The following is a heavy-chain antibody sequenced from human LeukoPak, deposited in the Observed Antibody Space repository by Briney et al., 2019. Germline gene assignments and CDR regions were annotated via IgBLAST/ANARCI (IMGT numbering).Heavy chain of an antibody. CDR3: AKGGGSDRFDF. Sequence: PGGSLRLSCGASGFTFSDYAMTWVRQAPGKGLAWVSTITYGGERTYYADSVKGRYTISRDNSKNILYLQMNSLRGDDTGDYYCAKGGGSDRFDFWGQGTRVTVSS. D-gene: IGHD3-10*01. J-gene: IGHJ4*02. CDR1: GFTFSDYA. CDR2: ITYGGERT. V-gene: IGHV3-23*01.